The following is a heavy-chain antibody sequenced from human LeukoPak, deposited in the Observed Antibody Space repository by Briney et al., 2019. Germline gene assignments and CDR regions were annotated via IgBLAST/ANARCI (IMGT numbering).Heavy chain of an antibody. Sequence: GGSLRLSCAASGFTFSSYWMSWVRQAPGKGLEYVSAISSNGGSTYYANSVKGRFTISRDNSKNTLYLQMGSLRAEDMAVYYCARKTRYGYYFDYWGQGTLVTVSS. CDR2: ISSNGGST. J-gene: IGHJ4*02. CDR3: ARKTRYGYYFDY. D-gene: IGHD3-16*02. CDR1: GFTFSSYW. V-gene: IGHV3-64*01.